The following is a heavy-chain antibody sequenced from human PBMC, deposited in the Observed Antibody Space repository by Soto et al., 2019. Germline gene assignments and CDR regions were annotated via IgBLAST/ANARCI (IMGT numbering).Heavy chain of an antibody. V-gene: IGHV3-30*18. CDR1: GVTFSSYA. Sequence: QVQLVESGGGVVQPGRSLRLSCAASGVTFSSYAMHWVRQAPGKGLEWVALISYDGSNKYYGESVKGRFTISRENSKSTVYLQMNSLRAEDTAIYYCAKGPLAVRQVADLDFWGQGTLVTVSS. CDR3: AKGPLAVRQVADLDF. CDR2: ISYDGSNK. J-gene: IGHJ4*02. D-gene: IGHD6-19*01.